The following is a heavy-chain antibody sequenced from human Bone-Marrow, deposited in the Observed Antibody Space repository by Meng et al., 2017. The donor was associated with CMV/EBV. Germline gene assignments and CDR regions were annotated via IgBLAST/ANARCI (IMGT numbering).Heavy chain of an antibody. D-gene: IGHD3-3*01. CDR1: GASISSYY. CDR3: ARGIFSGITMVGVGLYYFDD. CDR2: IYYSGST. Sequence: SESLSLTRIVSGASISSYYWGWIRQPPGKGLEWIGYIYYSGSTNYNPSLKSRVTISVDTSKNQFSLKLSSVTAADTAVYYCARGIFSGITMVGVGLYYFDDWGQGTLVTVSS. J-gene: IGHJ4*02. V-gene: IGHV4-59*12.